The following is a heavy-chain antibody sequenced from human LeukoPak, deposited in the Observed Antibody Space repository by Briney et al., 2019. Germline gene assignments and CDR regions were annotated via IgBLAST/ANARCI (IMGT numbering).Heavy chain of an antibody. CDR2: ISGYNGNT. J-gene: IGHJ4*02. V-gene: IGHV1-18*01. CDR3: ARDSGGYSGYAESPPGY. Sequence: GASVKVSCKTSDYTFTSYGVSWVRQAPGQGLEWMGWISGYNGNTNYAQKLQGRVTMTTDTSTSTAYMELRSLRSDDTAVYYCARDSGGYSGYAESPPGYWGQGTLVTVSS. D-gene: IGHD5-12*01. CDR1: DYTFTSYG.